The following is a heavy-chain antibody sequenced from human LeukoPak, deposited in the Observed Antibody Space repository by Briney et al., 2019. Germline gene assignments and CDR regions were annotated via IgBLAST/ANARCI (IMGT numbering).Heavy chain of an antibody. V-gene: IGHV4-31*03. J-gene: IGHJ4*02. CDR1: GGSFSSSAYY. CDR3: ARGAYGIPTDY. CDR2: IYSSGST. D-gene: IGHD3-10*01. Sequence: SQTLSLTCTVSGGSFSSSAYYWSWIRQSPGKGLEWIGYIYSSGSTYYNPSLESRVTMSVDTSKNQFSLRLSSVTATDTAVYYCARGAYGIPTDYWGQGTPVTVSS.